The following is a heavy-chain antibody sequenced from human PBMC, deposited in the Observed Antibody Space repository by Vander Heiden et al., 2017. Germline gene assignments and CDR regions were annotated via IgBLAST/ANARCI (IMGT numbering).Heavy chain of an antibody. CDR1: VSSISSYY. J-gene: IGHJ3*02. V-gene: IGHV4-59*01. CDR3: ASGSWFGGHAFDI. D-gene: IGHD3-10*01. Sequence: QVHLQESGPGLVKPSETLSLICPVSVSSISSYYWSWIRQPPGKGLEWIGYIYYSGSTNYNPSLKSRVTISVDTSKNQCSLKLSSVTAADTAVYYCASGSWFGGHAFDIWGQGTMVTVSS. CDR2: IYYSGST.